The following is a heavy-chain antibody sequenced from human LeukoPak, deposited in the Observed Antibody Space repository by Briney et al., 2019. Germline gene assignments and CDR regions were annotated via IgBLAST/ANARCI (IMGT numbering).Heavy chain of an antibody. CDR1: TLTFSSYG. D-gene: IGHD5-12*01. Sequence: GGSLRLSCAASTLTFSSYGMHWVRQAPGKGLEWVTFIRYDGSGKYYSDSVKGRFTISRDNAKNSLYLQMNSLRAEDMALYYCAKERLRARAFDIWGQGTMVTVSS. V-gene: IGHV3-30*02. CDR3: AKERLRARAFDI. J-gene: IGHJ3*02. CDR2: IRYDGSGK.